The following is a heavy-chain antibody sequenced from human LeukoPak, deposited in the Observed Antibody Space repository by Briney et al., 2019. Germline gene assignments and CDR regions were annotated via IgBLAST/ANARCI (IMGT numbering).Heavy chain of an antibody. V-gene: IGHV1-24*01. CDR2: FDPEDGET. J-gene: IGHJ4*02. CDR3: ATSASGYSGYDYNY. D-gene: IGHD5-12*01. CDR1: GYTLTELS. Sequence: ASVKVSCKVSGYTLTELSMQWVRQAPGKGLEWMGGFDPEDGETIYAQKFQGRVTMTEDTSTDTAYMELSSLRSEDTAVYYCATSASGYSGYDYNYWGQGTLVTVS.